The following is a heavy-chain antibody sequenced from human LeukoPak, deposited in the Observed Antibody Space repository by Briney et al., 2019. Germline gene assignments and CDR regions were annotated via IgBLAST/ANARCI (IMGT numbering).Heavy chain of an antibody. CDR1: GGSISSGGYY. Sequence: PSETLSLTCTVSGGSISSGGYYWSWIRQHPGKGLEWVSAISGSGGSTYYADSVKGRFTISRDNSKNTLYLQMNSLRAEDTAVYYCAKAIWFGELTRFDPWGQGTLVTVSS. CDR2: ISGSGGST. D-gene: IGHD3-10*01. CDR3: AKAIWFGELTRFDP. J-gene: IGHJ5*02. V-gene: IGHV3-23*01.